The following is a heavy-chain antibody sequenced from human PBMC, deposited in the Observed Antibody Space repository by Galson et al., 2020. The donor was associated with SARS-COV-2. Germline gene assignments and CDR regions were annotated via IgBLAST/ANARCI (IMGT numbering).Heavy chain of an antibody. Sequence: GGSLRLSCAASGFTFSSYAMSWVRQAPGKGLEWVSAISGSGGSTYYADSVKGRFTISRDNSKNTLYLQMNSLRAEDTAVYYCAKANDFDWVYYGMDVWGQGTTVTVSS. CDR3: AKANDFDWVYYGMDV. J-gene: IGHJ6*02. CDR2: ISGSGGST. CDR1: GFTFSSYA. D-gene: IGHD3-9*01. V-gene: IGHV3-23*01.